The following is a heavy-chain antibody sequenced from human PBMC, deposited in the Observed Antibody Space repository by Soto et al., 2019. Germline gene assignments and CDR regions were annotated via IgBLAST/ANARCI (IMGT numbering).Heavy chain of an antibody. D-gene: IGHD3-3*01. CDR2: ISYSGST. J-gene: IGHJ5*02. CDR3: ARDVGLQHDTGYYDFWSGKNNWFDP. V-gene: IGHV4-59*11. CDR1: GGSISCHY. Sequence: SETLSLTCTVSGGSISCHYWIWIRQPPGKGLQYIGYISYSGSTNYNPSLKSRVTISVDTSNNQFSLRLSSVTAADTAVYYCARDVGLQHDTGYYDFWSGKNNWFDPWGQGTLVTVSS.